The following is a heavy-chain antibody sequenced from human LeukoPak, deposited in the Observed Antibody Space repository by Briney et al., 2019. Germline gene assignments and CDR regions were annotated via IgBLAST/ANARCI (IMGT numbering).Heavy chain of an antibody. CDR2: IYSGGST. Sequence: GGSLRLSCAASGFTVSSNYMSRVRQAPGKGLEWVSVIYSGGSTYYADSVKGRFTISRDNSKNTLYLQMNSLRAEDTAVYYCARAEGDFWSDFDIWGQGTMVTVSS. CDR3: ARAEGDFWSDFDI. V-gene: IGHV3-66*02. CDR1: GFTVSSNY. D-gene: IGHD3-3*01. J-gene: IGHJ3*02.